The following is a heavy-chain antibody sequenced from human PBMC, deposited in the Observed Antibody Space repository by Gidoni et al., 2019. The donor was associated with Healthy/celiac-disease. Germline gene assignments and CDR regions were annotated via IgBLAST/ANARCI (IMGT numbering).Heavy chain of an antibody. Sequence: QVQLVQSGAEVQQPGASVKVSCKVSGYTLTELSMHWVRQAPGKELEWMGGCDPEDGETIYAKKFQGRGTRNEDTSTDTDDMELSSLRDEDTDVYYGAKRPGYSRSWGQGTLVTVSS. D-gene: IGHD6-13*01. CDR1: GYTLTELS. J-gene: IGHJ4*02. CDR2: CDPEDGET. CDR3: AKRPGYSRS. V-gene: IGHV1-24*01.